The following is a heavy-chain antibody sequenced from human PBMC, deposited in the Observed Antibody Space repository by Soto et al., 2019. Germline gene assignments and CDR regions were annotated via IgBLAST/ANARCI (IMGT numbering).Heavy chain of an antibody. D-gene: IGHD2-15*01. CDR2: ISFAGNNK. J-gene: IGHJ4*02. CDR1: GFTFSSYS. CDR3: ARXRQKALVVVAATGGFDY. V-gene: IGHV3-30*04. Sequence: PGGSLRLSCAVSGFTFSSYSMHWVRQDPDMGLEWVAFISFAGNNKYYADSVKGRFTISRDNSNNMVYLEMNSLRPDDTAVYYCARXRQKALVVVAATGGFDYWGQGTPVTVSS.